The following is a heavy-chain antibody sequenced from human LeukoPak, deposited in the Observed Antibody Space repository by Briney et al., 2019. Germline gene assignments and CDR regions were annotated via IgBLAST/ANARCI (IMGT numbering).Heavy chain of an antibody. CDR1: GGSISSGSYY. D-gene: IGHD2-2*01. CDR3: ARAQGVVPAARGGQQLVRGGFDY. J-gene: IGHJ4*02. V-gene: IGHV4-61*02. CDR2: IYTSGST. Sequence: SQTLSLTCTVSGGSISSGSYYWSWIRQPAGKGLEWIGRIYTSGSTNYNPSLKSRVTISVDTSKNQFSLKLSSVTAADTAVYYCARAQGVVPAARGGQQLVRGGFDYWGQGTLVTVSS.